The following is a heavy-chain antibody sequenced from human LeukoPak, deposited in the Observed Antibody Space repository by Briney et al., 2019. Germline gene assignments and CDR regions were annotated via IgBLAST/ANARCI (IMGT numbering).Heavy chain of an antibody. CDR3: AREGSSWSGGNWFDP. D-gene: IGHD6-13*01. CDR1: RFTFSGYS. J-gene: IGHJ5*02. Sequence: GGSLRLSCAASRFTFSGYSMNWDRQAPGKGLEWVSKISSTSSTTYYADSVKGRFTISRDNVNNSLYLQMNSLRDEDTAVYYCAREGSSWSGGNWFDPWGQGTLVTVSS. CDR2: ISSTSSTT. V-gene: IGHV3-48*02.